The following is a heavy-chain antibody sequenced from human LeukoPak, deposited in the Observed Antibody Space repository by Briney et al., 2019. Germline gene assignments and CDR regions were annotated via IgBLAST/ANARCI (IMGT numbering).Heavy chain of an antibody. D-gene: IGHD2/OR15-2a*01. CDR1: GGSFSGYY. V-gene: IGHV4-34*01. CDR2: INHSGST. Sequence: SETLSLTCAVYGGSFSGYYWSWIRQPPGKGLEWIGEINHSGSTNYNPSLKSRVTMSVDTSKNQFSLKLSSVTAADTAVYYCARDGEYPGDNWFDPWGQGTLVTVSS. J-gene: IGHJ5*02. CDR3: ARDGEYPGDNWFDP.